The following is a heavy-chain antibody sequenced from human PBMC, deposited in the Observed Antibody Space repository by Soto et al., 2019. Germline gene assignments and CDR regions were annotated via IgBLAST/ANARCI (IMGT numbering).Heavy chain of an antibody. CDR2: IYHSGST. Sequence: PSETLSLTCAVSGGSISSGGYSWSWIRQPPGKGLEWIGYIYHSGSTYYNPSLKSRVTISIDTSKNQFSLKLSSVTAADTAVYYCACGYYSEYFQHWGQCTLVTVPQ. V-gene: IGHV4-30-2*02. CDR3: ACGYYSEYFQH. D-gene: IGHD3-22*01. J-gene: IGHJ1*01. CDR1: GGSISSGGYS.